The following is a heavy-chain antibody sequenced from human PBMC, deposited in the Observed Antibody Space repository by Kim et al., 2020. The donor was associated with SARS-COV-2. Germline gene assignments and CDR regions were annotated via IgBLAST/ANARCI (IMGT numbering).Heavy chain of an antibody. J-gene: IGHJ4*02. D-gene: IGHD2-2*01. CDR3: AKDRGDQLPDY. V-gene: IGHV3-30*02. CDR2: K. Sequence: KYYAGAVKGRFTISRDNSKNTLYLQMNSLRAEDTAVYYCAKDRGDQLPDYWGQGTLVTVSS.